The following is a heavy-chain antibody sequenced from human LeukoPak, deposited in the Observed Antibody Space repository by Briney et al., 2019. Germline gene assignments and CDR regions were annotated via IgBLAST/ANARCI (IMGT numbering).Heavy chain of an antibody. CDR1: GFTFSSYS. CDR2: ISSSSSYI. J-gene: IGHJ4*02. Sequence: PGGSLRLSCAASGFTFSSYSMNWVRQAPGKGLEWVSSISSSSSYIYYADSVKGRFTISRDNAKNSLYLQMNSLRAEDTAVYYCAKGRNYGDYVGPYFDYWGQGTLVTVSS. CDR3: AKGRNYGDYVGPYFDY. V-gene: IGHV3-21*04. D-gene: IGHD4-17*01.